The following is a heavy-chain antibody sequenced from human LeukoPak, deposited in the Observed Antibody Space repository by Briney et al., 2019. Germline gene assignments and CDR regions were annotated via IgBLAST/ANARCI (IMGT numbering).Heavy chain of an antibody. CDR3: AKGRDSSGYYYEGFDY. V-gene: IGHV3-23*01. D-gene: IGHD3-22*01. Sequence: GGSLRLSCAASGFTFSSYAMSWVRQAPGKGLEWVSAISGSGGSTYCADSVKGRFTISRDNSKNTLYLQMNSLRAEDTAVYYCAKGRDSSGYYYEGFDYWGQGTLVTVSS. CDR1: GFTFSSYA. J-gene: IGHJ4*02. CDR2: ISGSGGST.